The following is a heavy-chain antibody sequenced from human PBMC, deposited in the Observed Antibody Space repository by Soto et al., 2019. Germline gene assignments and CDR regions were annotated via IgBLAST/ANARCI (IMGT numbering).Heavy chain of an antibody. Sequence: QVQLQESGPGLVKPSQTLSLTCTVSGGSISSGGYYWSWIRQHPGKGLEWIGYIYYSGSTYYNPSLKSRVTISVDTSKNQFSLKLSSVPAADTAVYYCARESEILSSGYPSKPFDYWGQGTLVTVSS. V-gene: IGHV4-31*03. CDR2: IYYSGST. CDR1: GGSISSGGYY. J-gene: IGHJ4*02. D-gene: IGHD3-22*01. CDR3: ARESEILSSGYPSKPFDY.